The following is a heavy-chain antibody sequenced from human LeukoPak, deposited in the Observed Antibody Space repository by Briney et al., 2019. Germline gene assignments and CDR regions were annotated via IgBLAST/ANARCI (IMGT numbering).Heavy chain of an antibody. D-gene: IGHD4-23*01. J-gene: IGHJ4*02. CDR3: ARESTVVTPGVFEH. CDR1: GFIVSANY. V-gene: IGHV3-66*01. Sequence: GGSLRLSCAGSGFIVSANYLSWVRQAPGKGLEWLSVIYSDGSTYYADSVKGRFTISRDNSKNTLFLQMNSLRVEDTAIYYCARESTVVTPGVFEHWGQGTLVTVSS. CDR2: IYSDGST.